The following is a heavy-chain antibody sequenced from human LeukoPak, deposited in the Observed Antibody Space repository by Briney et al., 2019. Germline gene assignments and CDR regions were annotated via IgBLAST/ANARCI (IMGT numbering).Heavy chain of an antibody. CDR2: ITSSSSTI. J-gene: IGHJ4*02. CDR1: GFTFSNAW. Sequence: GGSLRLSCAASGFTFSNAWMSWVRQAPGKGLEWVSYITSSSSTIHYADSVKGRFTISRDNAKNSLYLQMNSLRDEDTAVFYCARGVAGMAYFDYWGQGTLVTVSS. V-gene: IGHV3-48*02. CDR3: ARGVAGMAYFDY. D-gene: IGHD6-13*01.